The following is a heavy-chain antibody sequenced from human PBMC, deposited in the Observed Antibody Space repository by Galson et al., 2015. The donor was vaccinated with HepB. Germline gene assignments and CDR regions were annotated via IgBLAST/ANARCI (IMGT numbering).Heavy chain of an antibody. CDR1: GFTVSSNY. J-gene: IGHJ4*02. Sequence: SLRLSCAASGFTVSSNYMSWVRQAPGKGLEWVSVIYSGGSTYYADSVKGRFTISRDNSKNTLYLQMNSLRAEDTAVYYCARYLGSSSSWPVGVYFDYWGQGTLVTVSS. CDR2: IYSGGST. D-gene: IGHD6-13*01. CDR3: ARYLGSSSSWPVGVYFDY. V-gene: IGHV3-66*01.